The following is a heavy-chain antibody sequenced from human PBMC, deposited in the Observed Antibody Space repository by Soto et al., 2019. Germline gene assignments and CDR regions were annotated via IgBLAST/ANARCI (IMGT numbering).Heavy chain of an antibody. CDR3: ARDKVALFRREKSRFDP. D-gene: IGHD2-15*01. CDR2: INHSGST. V-gene: IGHV4-34*01. J-gene: IGHJ5*02. CDR1: GGSFSGYY. Sequence: PSETLSLTCAVYGGSFSGYYWSWIRQPPGKGLEWIGEINHSGSTNYNPSLKSRVTISVDTSKNQFSLKLSSVTAADTAVYYCARDKVALFRREKSRFDPWGQGTLVTVSS.